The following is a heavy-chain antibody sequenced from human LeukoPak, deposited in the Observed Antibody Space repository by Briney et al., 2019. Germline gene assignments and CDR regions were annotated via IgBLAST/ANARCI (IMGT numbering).Heavy chain of an antibody. J-gene: IGHJ6*02. V-gene: IGHV3-33*08. CDR2: IWYDGSNE. Sequence: AGGSLRLSCAASGFTFSIYGMHWVRQAPGKGLEWVAVIWYDGSNEYYGDSVKGRFTISRDNSKNTLYLQMNSLRAEDTAVYYCARASVHYYYGMDVWGQGTTVTVSS. CDR3: ARASVHYYYGMDV. CDR1: GFTFSIYG. D-gene: IGHD6-6*01.